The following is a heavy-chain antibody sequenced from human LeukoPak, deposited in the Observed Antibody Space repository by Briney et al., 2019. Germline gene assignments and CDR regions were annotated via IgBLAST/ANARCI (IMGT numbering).Heavy chain of an antibody. J-gene: IGHJ4*02. D-gene: IGHD6-19*01. Sequence: RSETLSLTCAVSGASIISSSYYWGWIRQPPGKGLERIGSIYYSGSTNYNPTLKSRVTISADTSKNQFSLKLSSVTAADTAVYYCARRAYSSGAHWGQGTLVTVSS. CDR2: IYYSGST. V-gene: IGHV4-39*01. CDR1: GASIISSSYY. CDR3: ARRAYSSGAH.